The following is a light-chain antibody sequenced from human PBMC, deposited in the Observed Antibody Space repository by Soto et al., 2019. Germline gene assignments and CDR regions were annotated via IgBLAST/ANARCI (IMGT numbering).Light chain of an antibody. CDR3: HQYGTTPPT. Sequence: EIVLTQSPGTLSLSPGERATLSCRADQSVSGSLLAWYQQKPGQAPRLLIYGASNRATGIPDRCSGSGSGTDFTLTISRLETEDCVMYYCHQYGTTPPTFGGGTKVEI. CDR2: GAS. V-gene: IGKV3-20*01. J-gene: IGKJ4*01. CDR1: QSVSGSL.